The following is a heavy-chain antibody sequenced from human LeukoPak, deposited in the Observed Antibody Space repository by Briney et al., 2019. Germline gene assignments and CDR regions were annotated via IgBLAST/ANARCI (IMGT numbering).Heavy chain of an antibody. CDR1: GYSFTSYW. CDR2: IYPGDSDT. Sequence: RGESLKISCKGSGYSFTSYWIGWVRQMPGKGLEWMGIIYPGDSDTRYSPSFQGQVTISADKSISTAYLQWSSLKASDTAMYYCARTNYPTGYSGSWRHYFDYWGQGTLVTVSS. D-gene: IGHD6-13*01. CDR3: ARTNYPTGYSGSWRHYFDY. J-gene: IGHJ4*02. V-gene: IGHV5-51*01.